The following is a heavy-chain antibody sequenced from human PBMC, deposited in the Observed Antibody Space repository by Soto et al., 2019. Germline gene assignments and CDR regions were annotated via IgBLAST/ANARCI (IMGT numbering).Heavy chain of an antibody. CDR3: ATDYDSSVSRVASAI. D-gene: IGHD3-22*01. CDR1: GFTFTNYA. CDR2: ISASGANT. Sequence: GGSLRLSCAASGFTFTNYAMSWFRQAPGKGLEWVSAISASGANTYYADSVKGRLTISRDNSKNTLFLHLNSLRAEDTAVYYCATDYDSSVSRVASAICGQGTMHAVPS. V-gene: IGHV3-23*01. J-gene: IGHJ3*02.